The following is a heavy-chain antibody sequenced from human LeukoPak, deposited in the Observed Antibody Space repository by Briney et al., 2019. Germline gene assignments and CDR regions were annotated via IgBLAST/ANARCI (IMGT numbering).Heavy chain of an antibody. CDR2: ISSSGSTI. D-gene: IGHD4-17*01. Sequence: GGSLRLSCAASGFTFSDYYMSWIRQAPGKGLEGVSYISSSGSTIYYAGSVKGRFTISRDNAKNSLYLQMNSLRAEDTAVYYCARDDYGDVNWFDPWGQGTLVTVSS. J-gene: IGHJ5*02. V-gene: IGHV3-11*01. CDR1: GFTFSDYY. CDR3: ARDDYGDVNWFDP.